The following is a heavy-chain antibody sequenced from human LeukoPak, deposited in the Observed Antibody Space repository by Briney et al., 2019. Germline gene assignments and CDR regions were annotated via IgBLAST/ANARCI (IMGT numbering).Heavy chain of an antibody. CDR3: AREVFGWSPTSGDYFDY. V-gene: IGHV4-59*12. CDR1: GGSFSDYY. CDR2: IYYSGST. Sequence: PSETLSLTCAVYGGSFSDYYWSWIRQPPGKGLEWIGNIYYSGSTNYNPSLKSRVTMSVDTSKNQFSLKLSSVTAADTAVYYCAREVFGWSPTSGDYFDYWGQGTLVTVSS. J-gene: IGHJ4*02. D-gene: IGHD6-19*01.